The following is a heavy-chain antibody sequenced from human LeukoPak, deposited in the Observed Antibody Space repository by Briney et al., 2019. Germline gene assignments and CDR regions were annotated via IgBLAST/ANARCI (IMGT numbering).Heavy chain of an antibody. CDR3: ASRYCSSTSCYRIPATLLHYYMDV. CDR1: TVTISSYY. D-gene: IGHD2-2*02. J-gene: IGHJ6*03. Sequence: SETLSLNSTVSTVTISSYYWIWLRQAPGKGLEWSGYIYYSGSTNYNPSLKSRVTISVDTSKNQFSLKLSSVTAADTAVYYCASRYCSSTSCYRIPATLLHYYMDVWGKGTTVTVSS. V-gene: IGHV4-59*12. CDR2: IYYSGST.